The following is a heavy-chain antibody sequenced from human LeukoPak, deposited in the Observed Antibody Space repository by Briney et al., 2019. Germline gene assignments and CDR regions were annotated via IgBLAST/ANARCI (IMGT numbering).Heavy chain of an antibody. CDR3: ARAFSDVGDAFDM. CDR2: INQDASVR. J-gene: IGHJ3*02. V-gene: IGHV3-74*01. CDR1: GFTFSSHW. Sequence: GGSLRLSCVASGFTFSSHWMHWVRQAPGKGLEWVSRINQDASVRDYAGSARGRFTISRDNAKNMLYLQMDSLRAEDTAVYYCARAFSDVGDAFDMWGHGTMVTASS.